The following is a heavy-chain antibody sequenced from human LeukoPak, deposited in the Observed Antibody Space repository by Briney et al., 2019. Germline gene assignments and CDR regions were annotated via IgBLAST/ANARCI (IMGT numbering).Heavy chain of an antibody. V-gene: IGHV3-21*04. CDR2: ISSSSTYI. J-gene: IGHJ3*02. D-gene: IGHD5-24*01. Sequence: GGSLRLSCAASGFTFSSYSMNWVRQAPGKGLEWVSSISSSSTYIYYADSVKGRFTISRDNSKNTLYLQMNSLRAEDTAVYYCAKGLEMATIKNAFDIWGQGTMVTVSS. CDR3: AKGLEMATIKNAFDI. CDR1: GFTFSSYS.